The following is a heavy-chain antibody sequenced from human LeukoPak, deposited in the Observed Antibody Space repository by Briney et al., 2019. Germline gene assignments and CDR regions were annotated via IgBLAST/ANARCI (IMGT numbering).Heavy chain of an antibody. CDR2: LNPNSGNA. CDR3: ARRKFLGWFDP. D-gene: IGHD7-27*01. V-gene: IGHV1-8*03. CDR1: GYIFTTYD. J-gene: IGHJ5*02. Sequence: ASVRVSCKASGYIFTTYDIGWVRQATGQGLEWMGWLNPNSGNAGYAQKFQGRVTISRNTSISTAYMELSSLRSDDTAIYYCARRKFLGWFDPWGQGTLVTVSS.